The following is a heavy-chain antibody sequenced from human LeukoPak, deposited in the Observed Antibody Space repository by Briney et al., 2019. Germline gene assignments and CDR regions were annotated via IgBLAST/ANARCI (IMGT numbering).Heavy chain of an antibody. CDR3: ARDAGYYYDSSGYLY. CDR1: GFTFSSYW. V-gene: IGHV3-7*01. CDR2: IKQDGSEK. Sequence: GGSLRLSCAASGFTFSSYWMSWVRQAPGKGLEWVANIKQDGSEKYYVDSVKGRFTISRDNAKNSLYLQMNSLRAEDTAVYYCARDAGYYYDSSGYLYWGQGTLVTLSS. J-gene: IGHJ4*02. D-gene: IGHD3-22*01.